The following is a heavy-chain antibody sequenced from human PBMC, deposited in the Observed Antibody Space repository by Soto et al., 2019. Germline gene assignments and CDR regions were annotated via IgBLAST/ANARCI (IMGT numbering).Heavy chain of an antibody. CDR1: GGSISSINW. Sequence: QVHLQESGPGLVKPSGTLSLTCGVSGGSISSINWWSWVRQTPGKGLEWIGEIYYSGSTNYNPSLTSRVTMSIDKSKNQFFLNLTSVTAADTAVYYCARSSGVSATNWFDAWGQGTVVTVSS. CDR2: IYYSGST. J-gene: IGHJ5*02. V-gene: IGHV4-4*02. D-gene: IGHD3-10*01. CDR3: ARSSGVSATNWFDA.